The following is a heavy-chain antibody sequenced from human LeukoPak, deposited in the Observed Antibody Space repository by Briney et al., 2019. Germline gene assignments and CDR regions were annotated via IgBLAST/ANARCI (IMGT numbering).Heavy chain of an antibody. CDR3: ARDPNSWTPNY. J-gene: IGHJ4*02. CDR1: GFTFSSYA. CDR2: ISGSGGST. D-gene: IGHD6-13*01. Sequence: GGSLRLSCAASGFTFSSYAMSWVRQAPGKGLEWVSAISGSGGSTYYADSVKGRFTISRDNSKNTLHLQMNSLRAEDTAVYYCARDPNSWTPNYWGQGTLVTVSS. V-gene: IGHV3-23*01.